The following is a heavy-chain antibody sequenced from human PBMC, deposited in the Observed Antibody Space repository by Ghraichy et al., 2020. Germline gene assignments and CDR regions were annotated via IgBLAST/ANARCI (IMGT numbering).Heavy chain of an antibody. CDR3: ARAYL. Sequence: GGSLRLSCEVSGFTFSSYWMSWVRQAPGKGLEWVASINPGGSAKNYVDSVRGRFTISGDNAKNSLYLQMNSLRAEDAAVYYCARAYLWGQGTVVTVSS. V-gene: IGHV3-7*03. CDR2: INPGGSAK. J-gene: IGHJ3*01. CDR1: GFTFSSYW.